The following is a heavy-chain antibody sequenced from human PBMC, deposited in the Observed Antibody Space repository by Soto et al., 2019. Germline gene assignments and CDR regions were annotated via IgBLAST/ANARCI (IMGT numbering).Heavy chain of an antibody. Sequence: QVQLQESGPGLVEPSETLSLTCTVSGYSVSSSSNYWSWIRQPPGTGLEWIAYIYYSGSTNYNPSLRSRVTISIDTSNNQFSLKLNSVTAADTAVYYCTRSFYCSGGSCYGGGFDYWGRGTLVTVSS. CDR1: GYSVSSSSNY. CDR3: TRSFYCSGGSCYGGGFDY. V-gene: IGHV4-61*01. D-gene: IGHD2-15*01. J-gene: IGHJ4*02. CDR2: IYYSGST.